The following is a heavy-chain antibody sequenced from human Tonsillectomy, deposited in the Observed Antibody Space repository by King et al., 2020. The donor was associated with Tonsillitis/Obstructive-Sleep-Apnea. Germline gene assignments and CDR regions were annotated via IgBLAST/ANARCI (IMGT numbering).Heavy chain of an antibody. J-gene: IGHJ6*02. V-gene: IGHV4-31*03. Sequence: QLQESGPGLVKPSQTLSLTCTVSGGSISSGSYYWSWIRQHPGKGLEWIGYIYYSGSTYYNPSLKSRVTMSVDTSKNQFSLKLNSVTAADTAVYYCARIPADILVVAPEHDYYLMDVWGQGTTVTVSS. CDR2: IYYSGST. CDR1: GGSISSGSYY. CDR3: ARIPADILVVAPEHDYYLMDV. D-gene: IGHD2-2*01.